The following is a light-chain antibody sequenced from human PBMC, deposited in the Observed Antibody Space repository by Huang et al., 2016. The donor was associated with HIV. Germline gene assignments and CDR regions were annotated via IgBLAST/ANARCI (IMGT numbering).Light chain of an antibody. Sequence: DIVMTQSPDSLAVSLGERATINCSSSQSVLSSSNDKNYLTWYQQKPGQPPKLLIYWASTRESGVPERFSGSGSGTHFTLTIASLQAEDVAVYYCQQYYSVPRTFGQGTKVEMK. CDR2: WAS. CDR1: QSVLSSSNDKNY. CDR3: QQYYSVPRT. V-gene: IGKV4-1*01. J-gene: IGKJ1*01.